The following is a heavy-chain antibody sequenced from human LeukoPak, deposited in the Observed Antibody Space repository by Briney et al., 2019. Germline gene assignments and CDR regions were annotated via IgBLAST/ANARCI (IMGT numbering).Heavy chain of an antibody. J-gene: IGHJ4*02. D-gene: IGHD3-10*01. Sequence: SDTLSLTCTVSGGSISSSSYYWGWIRQPPGKGLEWIGSIYYSGSTYYNPSLKSRVTISVDTSKNQFSLKLSSVTAADTAVYYCARLSGSQIDYWGQGTLVTVSS. CDR2: IYYSGST. CDR1: GGSISSSSYY. V-gene: IGHV4-39*01. CDR3: ARLSGSQIDY.